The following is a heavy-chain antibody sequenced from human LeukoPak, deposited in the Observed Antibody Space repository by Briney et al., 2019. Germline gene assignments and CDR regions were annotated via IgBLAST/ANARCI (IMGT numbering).Heavy chain of an antibody. D-gene: IGHD2-15*01. V-gene: IGHV5-51*01. J-gene: IGHJ4*02. CDR3: ARNMPHDGSYSDY. Sequence: GESLKISCKTSGYPFISYWIGWVRQMPGKGLEFMGIIYPTDSTTRYSPSFQGQVTFSADKSVNTAYLQWTSLKASDSAIYFCARNMPHDGSYSDYWGQGTLVTVSS. CDR1: GYPFISYW. CDR2: IYPTDSTT.